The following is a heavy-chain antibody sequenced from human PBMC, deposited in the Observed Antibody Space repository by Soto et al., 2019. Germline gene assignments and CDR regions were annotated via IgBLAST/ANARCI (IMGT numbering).Heavy chain of an antibody. V-gene: IGHV4-31*03. D-gene: IGHD6-13*01. Sequence: SETLSLTCTVSGGSISSGGYYWSWIRQHPGKGLEWIGYIYYSGSTCYNPSLKSRVTISVDTSKNQFSLKLSSVTAADTAVYYCARDERIAAAGDIGWFDPWSQGTLVTVSS. CDR1: GGSISSGGYY. J-gene: IGHJ5*02. CDR3: ARDERIAAAGDIGWFDP. CDR2: IYYSGST.